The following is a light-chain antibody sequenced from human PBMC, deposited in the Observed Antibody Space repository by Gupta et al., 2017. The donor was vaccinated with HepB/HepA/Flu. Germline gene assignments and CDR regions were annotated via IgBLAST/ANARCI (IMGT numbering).Light chain of an antibody. CDR3: QQYNSDSAT. CDR1: QSISSW. CDR2: KAS. J-gene: IGKJ1*01. Sequence: DIQMTQSPSTLSACVGDRVTITCRASQSISSWLAWYQQKPGQAPKLLIQKASNLESGVPSRFSGSGSGTEFTLTISSLQPDDFATYYCQQYNSDSATFGQGTKVEIK. V-gene: IGKV1-5*03.